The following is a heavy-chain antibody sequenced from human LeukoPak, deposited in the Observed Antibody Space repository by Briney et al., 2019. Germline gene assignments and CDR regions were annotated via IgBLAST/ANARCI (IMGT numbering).Heavy chain of an antibody. CDR2: IKEDGSVK. D-gene: IGHD4-17*01. V-gene: IGHV3-7*01. J-gene: IGHJ6*03. Sequence: PGGSLRLSCAASGFTFSTSAMTWVRQAPGKGLEWVANIKEDGSVKNYLDSVRGRFTISRDNAKNSLYLQMNTLRAEDTAVYYCATAPLRGLDYYYMDVWGKGTTVTVSS. CDR3: ATAPLRGLDYYYMDV. CDR1: GFTFSTSA.